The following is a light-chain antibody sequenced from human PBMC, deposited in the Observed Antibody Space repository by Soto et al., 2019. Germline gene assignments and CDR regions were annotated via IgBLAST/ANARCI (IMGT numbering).Light chain of an antibody. CDR3: QQYDASPT. CDR1: QSVSSSY. Sequence: IVLTQSPGTLYLSPGEGATLSCRASQSVSSSYLAWYQQKPGQAPRLLMYGASYRATGIPDRFIGSGSGTDFTLTIRRMAPEDFVVDYCQQYDASPTFCQGTKVDIK. J-gene: IGKJ1*01. CDR2: GAS. V-gene: IGKV3-20*01.